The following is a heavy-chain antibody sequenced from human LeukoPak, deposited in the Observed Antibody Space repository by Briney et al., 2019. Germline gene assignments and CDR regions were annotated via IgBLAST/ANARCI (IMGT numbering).Heavy chain of an antibody. J-gene: IGHJ3*02. CDR2: IIPILGIA. D-gene: IGHD2-8*01. CDR3: ARDGVSYAFDI. Sequence: ASVKVSCKASGGTFSSYAISWVRQAPGQGLEWMGRIIPILGIANYAQKFQGRVTITADKSTSTAYMELSSLRSEDTAVYYCARDGVSYAFDIWGQGTMVTVSS. CDR1: GGTFSSYA. V-gene: IGHV1-69*04.